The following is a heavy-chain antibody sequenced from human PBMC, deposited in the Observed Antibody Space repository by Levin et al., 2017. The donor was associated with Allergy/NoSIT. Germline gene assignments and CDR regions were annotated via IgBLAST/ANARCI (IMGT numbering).Heavy chain of an antibody. CDR2: IYYSGST. CDR1: GGSISGGGYH. J-gene: IGHJ4*02. V-gene: IGHV4-31*03. Sequence: LSQTLSLTCTVSGGSISGGGYHWTWIRQHPEKGLEWIGYIYYSGSTFYNPSLKSRLMISVDTSKNQFSLNVSSVTAADTAVYYCAREDGSTFDFWGQGAPVTVAS. CDR3: AREDGSTFDF. D-gene: IGHD2-2*03.